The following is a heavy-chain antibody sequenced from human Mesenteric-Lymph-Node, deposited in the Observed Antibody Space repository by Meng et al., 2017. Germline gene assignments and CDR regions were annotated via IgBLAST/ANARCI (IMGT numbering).Heavy chain of an antibody. Sequence: LSLTCAASGFTFSSYSMNWVRRAPGKGLEWVSSISGSSSYIYYADSVKGRFTISRDNAKNSLYLQMNSLRAEDTALYYCATKNRNFPYYFDYWGKGNMVTVSS. V-gene: IGHV3-21*01. CDR1: GFTFSSYS. J-gene: IGHJ4*02. CDR2: ISGSSSYI. CDR3: ATKNRNFPYYFDY. D-gene: IGHD1-7*01.